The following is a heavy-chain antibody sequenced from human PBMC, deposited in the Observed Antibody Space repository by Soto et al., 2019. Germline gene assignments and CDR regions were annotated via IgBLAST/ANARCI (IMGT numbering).Heavy chain of an antibody. CDR2: IKSKTDGETR. Sequence: EVQLVESGGDLVKPGGSLRLSCAASGFPFSNGWMSWVRQAPGKGLEWVGRIKSKTDGETRDYAGPVKDRFTISRDDSKKTLYLQMNSLKTEDTAVYYCSTDLGYYCLDVWGQGTTVTVSS. CDR1: GFPFSNGW. CDR3: STDLGYYCLDV. D-gene: IGHD2-15*01. V-gene: IGHV3-15*01. J-gene: IGHJ6*02.